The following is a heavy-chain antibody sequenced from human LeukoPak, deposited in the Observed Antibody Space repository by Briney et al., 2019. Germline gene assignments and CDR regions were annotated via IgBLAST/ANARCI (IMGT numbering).Heavy chain of an antibody. CDR1: GFTFSDYY. J-gene: IGHJ4*02. D-gene: IGHD1-1*01. CDR3: AGDPRTVQI. V-gene: IGHV3-11*04. CDR2: ISSSGSTI. Sequence: GGSLRLSCAASGFTFSDYYMSWIRQAPGKGLEWVSYISSSGSTIYYADSVKGRFTISRDNAKNLLSLQMDSLRVEDTAIYYCAGDPRTVQIWGQGTLVTVSS.